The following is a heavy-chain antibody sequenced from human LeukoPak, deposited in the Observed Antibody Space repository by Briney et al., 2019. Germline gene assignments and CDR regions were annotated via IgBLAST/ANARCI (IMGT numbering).Heavy chain of an antibody. CDR1: GGTFSSYA. V-gene: IGHV1-69*01. CDR3: ARVIAGDIDY. J-gene: IGHJ4*02. D-gene: IGHD7-27*01. Sequence: GASVKVTCKASGGTFSSYAISWVRQAPGQGLEWMGGIIPIFGTANYAQKFQGRVTITADESTSTAYMELSSLRSDDTAVYYCARVIAGDIDYWGQGTLVTVSS. CDR2: IIPIFGTA.